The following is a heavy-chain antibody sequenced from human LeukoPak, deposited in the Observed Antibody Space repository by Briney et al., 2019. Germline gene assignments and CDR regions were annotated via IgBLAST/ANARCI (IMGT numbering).Heavy chain of an antibody. Sequence: GGSLRLSCAASGFTFSSYAMHWVRQAPGKGLEWVAVISYDGSNKYYADSVKGRFTISRDNSKNSLYLQMNSLRAEDTAVYYCARGGGMGVLWFGESTYYFDYWGQGTLVTVSS. CDR2: ISYDGSNK. J-gene: IGHJ4*02. CDR1: GFTFSSYA. D-gene: IGHD3-10*01. V-gene: IGHV3-30-3*01. CDR3: ARGGGMGVLWFGESTYYFDY.